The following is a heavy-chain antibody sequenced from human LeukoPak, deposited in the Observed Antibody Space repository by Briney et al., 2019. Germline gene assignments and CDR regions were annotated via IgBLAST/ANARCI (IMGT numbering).Heavy chain of an antibody. CDR2: IYRSGST. D-gene: IGHD6-6*01. CDR3: ARGDSSSSPDFDY. V-gene: IGHV4-39*07. CDR1: RGSISSGNYY. Sequence: SETLSLTCTVSRGSISSGNYYWGWIRQPPGKGLGWIGSIYRSGSTYYNPSLKSRVTISVDMSKNQFSLKLSSVTAADTAVYYCARGDSSSSPDFDYWGQGTLVTVSS. J-gene: IGHJ4*02.